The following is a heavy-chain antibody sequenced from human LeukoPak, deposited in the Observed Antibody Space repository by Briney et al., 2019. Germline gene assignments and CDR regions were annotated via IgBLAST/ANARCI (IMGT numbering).Heavy chain of an antibody. D-gene: IGHD6-19*01. CDR3: AKDHLPGIVVADRDY. J-gene: IGHJ4*02. CDR2: ISGSGGST. V-gene: IGHV3-23*01. Sequence: GGSLRLSCAGSGFTFNNYAMSWVRQAPGKGLEWVSGISGSGGSTYYADSVKGRFTISRDNSKNTLYLQINSLRAEDTAVYYCAKDHLPGIVVADRDYWGQGTLVTVSS. CDR1: GFTFNNYA.